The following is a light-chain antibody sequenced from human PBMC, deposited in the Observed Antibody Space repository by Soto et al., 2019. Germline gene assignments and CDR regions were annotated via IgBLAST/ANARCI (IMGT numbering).Light chain of an antibody. Sequence: DIQMTQSPSTLSASVGDRVNITCRASQSISSWLAWYQQKPGKAPKLLIYKASSLESGVPSRFSGSGSGTEFTLTISSLQPDDFATYYCQQFSSYSYTFGQGTKLEIK. CDR3: QQFSSYSYT. V-gene: IGKV1-5*03. CDR2: KAS. J-gene: IGKJ2*01. CDR1: QSISSW.